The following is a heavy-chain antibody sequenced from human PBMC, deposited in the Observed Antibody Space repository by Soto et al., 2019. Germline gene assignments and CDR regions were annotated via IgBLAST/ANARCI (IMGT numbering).Heavy chain of an antibody. CDR1: GGSFSGYY. V-gene: IGHV4-34*01. Sequence: SETLSLTCAVYGGSFSGYYWSWIRQPPGKGLEWIGEINHSGSTNYNPSLKSRVTISVDTSKNQFSLKLSSVTAADTAVYYCARGIRFLEWLPLGYWGQGTLVTVSS. CDR3: ARGIRFLEWLPLGY. CDR2: INHSGST. J-gene: IGHJ4*02. D-gene: IGHD3-3*01.